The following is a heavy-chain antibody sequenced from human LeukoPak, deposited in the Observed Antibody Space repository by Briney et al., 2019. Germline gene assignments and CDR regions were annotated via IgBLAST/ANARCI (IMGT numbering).Heavy chain of an antibody. V-gene: IGHV4-34*01. J-gene: IGHJ4*02. CDR3: ARGLWFGEPMSGY. D-gene: IGHD3-10*01. CDR1: GGSFSGYY. CDR2: INHSGST. Sequence: SETLSLTCAVYGGSFSGYYWSWIRQPPGKGLEWIGEINHSGSTNHNPSLKSRVTISVDTSKNQFSLKLSSVTAADTAVYYCARGLWFGEPMSGYWGQGTLVTVSS.